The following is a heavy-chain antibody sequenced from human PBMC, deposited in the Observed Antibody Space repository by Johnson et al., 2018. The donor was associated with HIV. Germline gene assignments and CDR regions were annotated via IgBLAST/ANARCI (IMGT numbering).Heavy chain of an antibody. Sequence: VQLVESGGDMVQPGRSLRLSCAASGFTVSSYYMSWVRQAPGKGLEWVSAISGSAISTYYADSVKGRFTISRDNSKNTLYLQMNSLRVEDTAVYYCAKELAADGVDAFDIWGQGTMVTVS. CDR3: AKELAADGVDAFDI. CDR1: GFTVSSYY. CDR2: ISGSAIST. D-gene: IGHD6-13*01. J-gene: IGHJ3*02. V-gene: IGHV3-23*04.